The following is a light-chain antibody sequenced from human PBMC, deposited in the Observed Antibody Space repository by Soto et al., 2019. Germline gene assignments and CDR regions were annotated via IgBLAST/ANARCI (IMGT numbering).Light chain of an antibody. J-gene: IGKJ4*01. Sequence: AWYQQKPGKATKLLIYAASTLHSGVPSRFSGSESGTEFTLTISSLQPEDFATYYCQQLNTYPLTFGGGTKVDIK. CDR3: QQLNTYPLT. CDR2: AAS. V-gene: IGKV1-9*01.